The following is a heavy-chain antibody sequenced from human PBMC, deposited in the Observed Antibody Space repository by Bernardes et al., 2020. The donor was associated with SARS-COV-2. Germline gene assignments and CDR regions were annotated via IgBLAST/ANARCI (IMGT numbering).Heavy chain of an antibody. V-gene: IGHV3-33*08. CDR2: TWPDGSRE. Sequence: GGSRRLSCAASGFTFSSNWRHWVRKAPGKGLEGVAVTWPDGSREYYVDSVKGQFAISRDNSNNTLYLQMNNLRVEDTALYRCATEDGEWLESWGQGTLVTVSS. CDR3: ATEDGEWLES. D-gene: IGHD4-17*01. CDR1: GFTFSSNW. J-gene: IGHJ5*01.